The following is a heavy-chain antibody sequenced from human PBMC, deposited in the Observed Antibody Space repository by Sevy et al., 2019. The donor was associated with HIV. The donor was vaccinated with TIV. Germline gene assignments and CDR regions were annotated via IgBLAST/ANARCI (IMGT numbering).Heavy chain of an antibody. Sequence: GGSLRLSCAASGFTLSSYAMSWVRQAPGKGLEWVSSISISGADKYYADSVKGRFTIASENSQNRLYLQMNSLRAEDTALYYSANGLVETEDKNEFDPWGQGTMVTVSS. J-gene: IGHJ5*02. D-gene: IGHD2-8*02. CDR3: ANGLVETEDKNEFDP. CDR2: ISISGADK. V-gene: IGHV3-23*01. CDR1: GFTLSSYA.